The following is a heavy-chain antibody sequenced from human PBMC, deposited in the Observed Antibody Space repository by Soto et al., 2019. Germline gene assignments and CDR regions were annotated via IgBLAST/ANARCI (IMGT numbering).Heavy chain of an antibody. CDR1: GFNFSDYY. J-gene: IGHJ4*02. Sequence: QVQLVESGGGLVKPGESLRLSCAASGFNFSDYYMTWIRQAPGKGLEWVSSIGSSGRTIYYADSVKGRFTISRDNAKKSVILQMSSLSVEDTAVDYCASGGSLAPEYWGQGTLVTVSS. CDR2: IGSSGRTI. CDR3: ASGGSLAPEY. V-gene: IGHV3-11*01. D-gene: IGHD3-16*01.